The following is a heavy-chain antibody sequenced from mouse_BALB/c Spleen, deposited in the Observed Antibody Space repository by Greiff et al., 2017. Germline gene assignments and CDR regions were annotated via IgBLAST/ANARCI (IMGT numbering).Heavy chain of an antibody. V-gene: IGHV5-6*01. J-gene: IGHJ2*01. CDR2: ISSGGSYT. Sequence: EVQRVESGGDLVKPGGSLKLSCAASGFTFSSYGMSWVRQTPDKRLEWVATISSGGSYTYYPDSVKGRFTISRDNAKNTLYLQMSSLKSEDTALYYCARRDYLDYWGQGTTLTVSS. CDR3: ARRDYLDY. CDR1: GFTFSSYG.